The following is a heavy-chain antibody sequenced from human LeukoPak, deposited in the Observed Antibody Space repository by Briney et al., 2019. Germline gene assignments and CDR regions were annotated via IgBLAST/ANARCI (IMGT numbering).Heavy chain of an antibody. CDR3: ASVLMKPDRY. J-gene: IGHJ4*02. V-gene: IGHV3-30-3*01. CDR2: ILSDRNDK. Sequence: GALLRSSAASAFVFSTYAMHCVRRAPRKGRVWLAFILSDRNDKYYSAYAKGRFTISRDNSKNTLYLQMTSLRGEDSAVYYCASVLMKPDRYWGQGPRVPVSS. CDR1: AFVFSTYA. D-gene: IGHD3-16*01.